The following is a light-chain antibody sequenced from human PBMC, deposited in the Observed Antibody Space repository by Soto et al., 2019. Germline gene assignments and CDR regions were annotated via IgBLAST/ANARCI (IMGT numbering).Light chain of an antibody. CDR1: SSDIGGYNY. CDR3: SSYGASSTL. CDR2: DVT. Sequence: QSVLTQPASVSGSPGQSITISCTGSSSDIGGYNYVSWYQQHPGKAPKLLIYDVTYRLSGISDRFSGSKSGHTASLTISGLQPDDEADYYCSSYGASSTLFGGGTQLTVL. V-gene: IGLV2-14*03. J-gene: IGLJ2*01.